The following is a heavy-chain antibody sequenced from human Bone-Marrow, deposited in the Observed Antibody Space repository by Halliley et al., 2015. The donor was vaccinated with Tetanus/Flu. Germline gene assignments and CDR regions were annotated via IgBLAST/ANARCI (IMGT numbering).Heavy chain of an antibody. CDR3: SRDRCGGGSCYTGDY. J-gene: IGHJ4*02. CDR1: GFTLGDYA. Sequence: SLRLSCTTSGFTLGDYAMSWVRQAPGKGPEWVGFIRSKAFGGTAEYAASVKGRFTISRDDSKSIAYLQMNSLKTEDTAVYYCSRDRCGGGSCYTGDYRGQGTLVTVSS. V-gene: IGHV3-49*04. CDR2: IRSKAFGGTA. D-gene: IGHD2-15*01.